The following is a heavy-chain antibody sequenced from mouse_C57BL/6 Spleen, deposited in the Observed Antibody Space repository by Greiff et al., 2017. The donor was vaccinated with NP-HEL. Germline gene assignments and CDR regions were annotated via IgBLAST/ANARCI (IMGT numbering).Heavy chain of an antibody. Sequence: EVHLVESGGDLVKPGGSLKLSCAASGFTFSSYGMSWVRQTPDKRLEWVATISSGGSYTYYPDSVKGRFTISRDNAKNTLYLQMSSLKSEDTAMYYCARQGTTVSYWYFDVWGTGTTVTVSS. J-gene: IGHJ1*03. CDR2: ISSGGSYT. CDR1: GFTFSSYG. D-gene: IGHD1-1*01. CDR3: ARQGTTVSYWYFDV. V-gene: IGHV5-6*01.